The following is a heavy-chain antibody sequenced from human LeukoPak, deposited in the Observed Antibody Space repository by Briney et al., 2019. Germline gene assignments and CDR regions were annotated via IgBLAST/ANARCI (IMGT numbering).Heavy chain of an antibody. CDR3: ARGLYYYDSSGYQNQLDY. Sequence: SETLSLTCSVSVVSMNGYYWSWIRQPAGKGLEWIGRIYTSGSTNYNPSLKSRVTISVDTSKNQFSLKLSSVTAADTAVYYCARGLYYYDSSGYQNQLDYWGQGTLVTVSS. J-gene: IGHJ4*02. D-gene: IGHD3-22*01. CDR1: VVSMNGYY. V-gene: IGHV4-4*07. CDR2: IYTSGST.